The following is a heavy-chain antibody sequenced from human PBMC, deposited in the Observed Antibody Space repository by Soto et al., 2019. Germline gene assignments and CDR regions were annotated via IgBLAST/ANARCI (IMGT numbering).Heavy chain of an antibody. Sequence: SETLSLTCAVSGGSISSGGYSWSWIRQPPGKGLEWIGYIYHSGSTYYNPSLKSRVTISVDRSKNQFSLKLSSVTAADTAVYYCARGKSDYDFWSGPDAFDIWAKGQWSPSPQ. J-gene: IGHJ3*02. D-gene: IGHD3-3*01. CDR3: ARGKSDYDFWSGPDAFDI. CDR2: IYHSGST. CDR1: GGSISSGGYS. V-gene: IGHV4-30-2*01.